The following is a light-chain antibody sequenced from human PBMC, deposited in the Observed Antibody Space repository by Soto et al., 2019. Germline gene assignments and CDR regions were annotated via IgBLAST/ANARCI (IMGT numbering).Light chain of an antibody. Sequence: DIQMTQSPSSLSASVGDRVTFTCRASQGIRNNVAWYQQKPGKAPKRLIYAASSLHPGVPSRFSGSGSGTEFTLTISGLQPEDSATYCCLQHDTYPFTFGPGTKVGIE. CDR1: QGIRNN. V-gene: IGKV1-17*01. CDR2: AAS. CDR3: LQHDTYPFT. J-gene: IGKJ3*01.